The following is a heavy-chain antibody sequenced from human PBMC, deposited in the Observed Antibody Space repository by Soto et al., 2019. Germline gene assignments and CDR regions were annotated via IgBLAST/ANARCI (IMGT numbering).Heavy chain of an antibody. CDR1: GGSISSGGYY. V-gene: IGHV4-31*03. CDR2: IYYSGST. CDR3: ARDMYYGSGGARWLDY. J-gene: IGHJ4*02. Sequence: QVQLQESGPGLVKPSQTLSLTCTVSGGSISSGGYYWSWIRQHPGKGLEWIGYIYYSGSTYYNPSLKSRVTISVDTSKNQFSRKLSSVTAADTAVYYCARDMYYGSGGARWLDYWGQGTLVTVSS. D-gene: IGHD3-10*01.